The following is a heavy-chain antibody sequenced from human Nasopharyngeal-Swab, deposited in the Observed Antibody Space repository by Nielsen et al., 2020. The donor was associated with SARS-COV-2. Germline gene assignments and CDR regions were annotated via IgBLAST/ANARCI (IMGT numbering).Heavy chain of an antibody. V-gene: IGHV3-23*01. CDR2: ISGSGGST. J-gene: IGHJ4*02. Sequence: GESLKISCAASGFTFSSYAMSWVRQAPGKGLEWVSAISGSGGSTYYADSVKGRFTISRDNSKNTLYLQMNSLRAEDTAVYYCATLVGVPAAMGDYWGQGTLVTVSS. D-gene: IGHD2-2*01. CDR3: ATLVGVPAAMGDY. CDR1: GFTFSSYA.